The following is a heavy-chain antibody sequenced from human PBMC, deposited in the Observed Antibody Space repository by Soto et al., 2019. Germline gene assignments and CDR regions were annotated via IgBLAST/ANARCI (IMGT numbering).Heavy chain of an antibody. CDR1: GFTFSNAW. V-gene: IGHV3-53*01. D-gene: IGHD6-19*01. CDR3: ARDMGYSSGWYRHYYYGMDV. CDR2: IYSGGST. J-gene: IGHJ6*02. Sequence: VGSLRLSCAASGFTFSNAWMSWVRQAPGKGLEWVSVIYSGGSTYYADSVKGRFTISRDNSKNTLYLQMNSLRAEDTAVYYCARDMGYSSGWYRHYYYGMDVWGQGTTVTVSS.